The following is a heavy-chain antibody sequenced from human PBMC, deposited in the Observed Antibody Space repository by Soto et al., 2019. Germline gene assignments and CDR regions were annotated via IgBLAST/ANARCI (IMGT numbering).Heavy chain of an antibody. CDR3: ARGDRGGSGSPASYYYSGLDV. D-gene: IGHD3-10*01. Sequence: DVQLLESGGHLVQPGGSLRLSCAASGFTFSSYAMSWVRQAPGKGLEWVSSVSAGGDMTYYSDSVKGRFTISRDNSNNAPFLHMNSLRIEDTALYYCARGDRGGSGSPASYYYSGLDVWGHGATVTVS. CDR1: GFTFSSYA. J-gene: IGHJ6*02. V-gene: IGHV3-23*01. CDR2: VSAGGDMT.